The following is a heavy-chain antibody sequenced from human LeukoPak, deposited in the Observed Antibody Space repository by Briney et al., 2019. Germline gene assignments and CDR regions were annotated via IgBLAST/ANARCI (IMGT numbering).Heavy chain of an antibody. CDR3: ARHYEGVWFGELLPFYFDY. Sequence: SETLSLTCTVSGGSISSSSYYWGWIRQPPGKGLEWIGSIYYSGSTYYNPSLKSRVTISVDTSKNQFSLKLSSVTAADTAVYYCARHYEGVWFGELLPFYFDYWGQGTLVTVSS. CDR1: GGSISSSSYY. J-gene: IGHJ4*02. V-gene: IGHV4-39*01. D-gene: IGHD3-10*01. CDR2: IYYSGST.